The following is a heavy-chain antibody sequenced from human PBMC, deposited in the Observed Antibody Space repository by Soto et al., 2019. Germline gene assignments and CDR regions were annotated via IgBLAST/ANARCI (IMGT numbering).Heavy chain of an antibody. CDR2: IYYSGST. CDR1: GGSISSSTYY. J-gene: IGHJ4*02. CDR3: ASGTAVAGTRGFDY. Sequence: SETLSLTCTVSGGSISSSTYYWGWIRQPPGKGLEWIGTIYYSGSTNYNPSLKSRVTISVDTSKNQFSLKLRSVTAADTAVYYCASGTAVAGTRGFDYWGQGTPVTVSS. D-gene: IGHD6-19*01. V-gene: IGHV4-61*05.